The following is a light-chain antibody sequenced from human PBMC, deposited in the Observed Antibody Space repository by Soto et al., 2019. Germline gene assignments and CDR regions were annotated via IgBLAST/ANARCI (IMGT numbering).Light chain of an antibody. Sequence: QSVLTQPPSVSGAPGQRVTISCTGSSSNIGAGYDVHWYQQLPGTAPKLLIYGNSNRPSGVPDRFSGSKSGTSASLAITGLQAEDEADYYCCSYAGRSDVVFGGGTKVTVL. CDR2: GNS. J-gene: IGLJ2*01. CDR3: CSYAGRSDVV. CDR1: SSNIGAGYD. V-gene: IGLV1-40*01.